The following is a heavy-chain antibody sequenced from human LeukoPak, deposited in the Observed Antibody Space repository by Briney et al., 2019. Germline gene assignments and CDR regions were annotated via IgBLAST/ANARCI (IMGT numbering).Heavy chain of an antibody. D-gene: IGHD3-22*01. CDR1: GGSISSSSYY. Sequence: SETLSLTXTVSGGSISSSSYYWGWIRRPPGKGLEWIGSIYYSGSTYYNPSLKSRVTISVDTSKNQFSLKLSSVTAADTAVYYCARLGYYDSSGYYCFDYWGQGTLVTVSS. J-gene: IGHJ4*02. V-gene: IGHV4-39*01. CDR2: IYYSGST. CDR3: ARLGYYDSSGYYCFDY.